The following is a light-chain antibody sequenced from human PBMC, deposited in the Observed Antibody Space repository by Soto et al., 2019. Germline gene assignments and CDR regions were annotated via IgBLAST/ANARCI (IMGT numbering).Light chain of an antibody. Sequence: DIQVTQSPSSLSASVGDRVTITCRASQGISNSLAWYQQKVGKVPKLLIYAASTLQSGVPSRFSGSVSGTDFTLTINSLQPEDVATYYCQNYYSAPRTFGQGTKVEIE. J-gene: IGKJ1*01. CDR3: QNYYSAPRT. CDR1: QGISNS. CDR2: AAS. V-gene: IGKV1-27*01.